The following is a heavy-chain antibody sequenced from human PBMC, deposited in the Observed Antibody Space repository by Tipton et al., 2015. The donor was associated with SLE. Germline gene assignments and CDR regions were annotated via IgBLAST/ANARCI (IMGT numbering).Heavy chain of an antibody. CDR2: MDPHSGNT. CDR1: GYTFTTYG. Sequence: QLVQSGAEVKKPGASVKVSCKASGYTFTTYGINWVRQATGQGLEWMGWMDPHSGNTDFAQRFLGRVTLTWDTSISTAYMELSSLRSDDTAVYYCARGFWNGFYIGYFDSWGQGAPVTVSS. J-gene: IGHJ4*02. D-gene: IGHD3-3*01. V-gene: IGHV1-8*01. CDR3: ARGFWNGFYIGYFDS.